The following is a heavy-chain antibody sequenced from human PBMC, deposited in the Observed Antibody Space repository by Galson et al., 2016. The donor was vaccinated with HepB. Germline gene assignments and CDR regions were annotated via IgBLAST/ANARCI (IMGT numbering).Heavy chain of an antibody. D-gene: IGHD3-22*01. J-gene: IGHJ3*02. CDR1: GFTFSSYW. V-gene: IGHV3-7*04. CDR2: INRDGNVK. Sequence: SLRLSCAASGFTFSSYWMTWVRQAPGEGLEWVANINRDGNVKNYVDSVKGRFTISRDNAKDSLYLQMSSLRAEDTAVYYCARDQTRYDTTHYDTTAYYDDLDMWGPGTMVTVSS. CDR3: ARDQTRYDTTHYDTTAYYDDLDM.